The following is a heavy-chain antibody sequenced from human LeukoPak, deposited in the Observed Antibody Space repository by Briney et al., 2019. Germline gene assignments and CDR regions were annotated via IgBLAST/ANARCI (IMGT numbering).Heavy chain of an antibody. J-gene: IGHJ4*02. CDR1: GFTFSSYG. CDR2: ISGSGGST. Sequence: GGSLRLSCAASGFTFSSYGMSWVRQAPGRGLEWVSTISGSGGSTYYADSVKGRFTISRDNSKNTLYLQMNSLRAEDTAVYYCAKAGEVGATYYFDYWGQGTLVTVSS. D-gene: IGHD1-26*01. CDR3: AKAGEVGATYYFDY. V-gene: IGHV3-23*01.